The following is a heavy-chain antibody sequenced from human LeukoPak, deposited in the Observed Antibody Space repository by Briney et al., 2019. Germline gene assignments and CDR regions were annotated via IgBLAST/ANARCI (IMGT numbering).Heavy chain of an antibody. D-gene: IGHD6-13*01. Sequence: GGSLRLSCAASEVTFGRYAMNWVRQAPGKGLEWVSYISSSSFKIGYADSVKGRFTISRDNSKNSLYLQMDSLRVEDTAVYYCVRDPSYGSSWYYYMDVWGKGPTVTVSS. V-gene: IGHV3-48*04. CDR1: EVTFGRYA. CDR2: ISSSSFKI. CDR3: VRDPSYGSSWYYYMDV. J-gene: IGHJ6*03.